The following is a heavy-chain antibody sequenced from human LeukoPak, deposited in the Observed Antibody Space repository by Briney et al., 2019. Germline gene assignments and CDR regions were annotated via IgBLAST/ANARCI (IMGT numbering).Heavy chain of an antibody. J-gene: IGHJ4*02. D-gene: IGHD3-3*01. V-gene: IGHV3-30*03. Sequence: GGSLRLSCAVSGFTFSDAWMSWVRQAPGKGLEWVAVIAYDGSHKYYADSVKGRITISRDNSKNTLYLQMNSLRAEDTAVYYCARDSGSAYYGVDFWGQGTLVTVSS. CDR3: ARDSGSAYYGVDF. CDR1: GFTFSDAW. CDR2: IAYDGSHK.